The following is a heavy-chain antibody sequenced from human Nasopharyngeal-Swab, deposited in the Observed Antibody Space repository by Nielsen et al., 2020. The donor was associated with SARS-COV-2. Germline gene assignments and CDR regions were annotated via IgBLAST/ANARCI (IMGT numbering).Heavy chain of an antibody. CDR3: ARGDYDFWSGWVSAFDI. CDR1: GYTFTSYA. Sequence: ASVTVSCKASGYTFTSYAMNWVRQAPGQGLEWMGWINTNTGNPTYAQVFPGRFVFSLYTSVSTAYLQISSLKAEDTAVYYCARGDYDFWSGWVSAFDIWGQGTMVTVSS. V-gene: IGHV7-4-1*02. J-gene: IGHJ3*02. D-gene: IGHD3-3*01. CDR2: INTNTGNP.